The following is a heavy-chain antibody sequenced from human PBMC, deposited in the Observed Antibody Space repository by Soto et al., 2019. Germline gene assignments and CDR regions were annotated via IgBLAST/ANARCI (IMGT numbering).Heavy chain of an antibody. CDR1: GGSLSNYG. CDR2: IIPVFGTP. J-gene: IGHJ6*02. D-gene: IGHD3-22*01. Sequence: QVQLVQSGAEVKKPGSSVKVSCKASGGSLSNYGISWVRQAPGQGLEWMGAIIPVFGTPNYAQKFQDRVTITADETTXTXHMEVRSLTSEDTAVYYCARGDATKIVVTTYYAMDVWGQGTTVTVSS. CDR3: ARGDATKIVVTTYYAMDV. V-gene: IGHV1-69*12.